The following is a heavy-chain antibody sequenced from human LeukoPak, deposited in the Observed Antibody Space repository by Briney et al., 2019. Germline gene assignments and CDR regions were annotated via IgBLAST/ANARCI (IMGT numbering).Heavy chain of an antibody. J-gene: IGHJ4*02. CDR3: ARGGGGDYAEFIY. CDR1: GGSISSSSYY. Sequence: SETLSLTCTVSGGSISSSSYYWGWIRQPPGKGLEWIGSIYHSGSTYYSPSLNSRVTISVDTSNNQFSLRLSSVTAADTAVYYCARGGGGDYAEFIYWGQGTLVTVSS. V-gene: IGHV4-39*07. CDR2: IYHSGST. D-gene: IGHD4-17*01.